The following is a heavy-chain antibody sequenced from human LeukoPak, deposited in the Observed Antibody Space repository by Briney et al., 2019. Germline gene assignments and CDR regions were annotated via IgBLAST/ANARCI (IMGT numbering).Heavy chain of an antibody. Sequence: PGGSLRLSCAASGFTFSDHYMDWVRQAPGKGLEWVGRTRNKANSYTTEYAASVKGRFTISRDDSKNSLYLQMNSLKTEDTAVYYCAKDTPQYSYGYPSDYWGQGTLVTVSS. V-gene: IGHV3-72*01. J-gene: IGHJ4*02. CDR3: AKDTPQYSYGYPSDY. CDR2: TRNKANSYTT. D-gene: IGHD5-18*01. CDR1: GFTFSDHY.